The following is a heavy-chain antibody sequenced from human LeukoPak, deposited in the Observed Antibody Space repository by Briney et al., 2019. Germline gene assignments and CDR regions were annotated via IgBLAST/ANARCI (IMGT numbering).Heavy chain of an antibody. V-gene: IGHV1-69*04. CDR3: AREYGNLTMVTNFVF. CDR2: IITILAIA. Sequence: EASVKLSCKASGDTFSSSPITWVRLAPGQGLEWMGRIITILAIANYAQKFQGRVTITADKSTRTAYIEVVSLRSEDTAVYYCAREYGNLTMVTNFVFWGQGTLVTVSS. J-gene: IGHJ4*02. CDR1: GDTFSSSP. D-gene: IGHD4-17*01.